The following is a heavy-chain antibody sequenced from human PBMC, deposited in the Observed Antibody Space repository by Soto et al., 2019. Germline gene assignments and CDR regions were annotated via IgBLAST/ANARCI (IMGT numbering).Heavy chain of an antibody. V-gene: IGHV3-30-3*01. CDR2: ISYDGSNK. D-gene: IGHD3-22*01. CDR3: AGDSSGYYYVSY. J-gene: IGHJ4*02. Sequence: GGSLRLSCAASGFTFSSYAMHWVRQAPGKGLEWVAVISYDGSNKYYADSVKGRFTISRDNSKNTLYLQMNSLRAEDTAVYYCAGDSSGYYYVSYWGQGTLVTVSS. CDR1: GFTFSSYA.